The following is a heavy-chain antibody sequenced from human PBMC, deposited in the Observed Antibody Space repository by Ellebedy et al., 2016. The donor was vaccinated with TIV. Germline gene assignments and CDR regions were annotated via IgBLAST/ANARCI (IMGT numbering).Heavy chain of an antibody. J-gene: IGHJ4*02. CDR2: ISGSGDST. V-gene: IGHV3-23*01. CDR3: AREQSPYYDILTDSFDY. CDR1: GFTFSSYA. D-gene: IGHD3-9*01. Sequence: PGGSLRLSCAGSGFTFSSYAMCWVRQAPGEAMEWVSAISGSGDSTYYADSEKGRFPISRDNSKNTLYLQMNSLRAEDTAVYYCAREQSPYYDILTDSFDYWGQGSLVTVSS.